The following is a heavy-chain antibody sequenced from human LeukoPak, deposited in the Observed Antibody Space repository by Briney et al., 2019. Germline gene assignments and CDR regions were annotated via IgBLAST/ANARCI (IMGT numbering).Heavy chain of an antibody. CDR1: GDSITSYGYS. J-gene: IGHJ6*02. CDR2: THYTGIA. CDR3: ARVVTLVGATEDYGMDV. Sequence: PSQTLSLTCTVSGDSITSYGYSWSWIRQSPGKGLEWIGYTHYTGIAHYNPSLKSRVTISVDKSKNQFSLKLSSVTAADTAVYYCARVVTLVGATEDYGMDVWGQGTTVTVSS. D-gene: IGHD1-26*01. V-gene: IGHV4-30-2*06.